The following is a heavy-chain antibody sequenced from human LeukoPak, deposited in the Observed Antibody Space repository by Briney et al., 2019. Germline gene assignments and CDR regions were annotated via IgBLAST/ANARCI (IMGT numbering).Heavy chain of an antibody. V-gene: IGHV1-18*01. Sequence: GASVKVSCKASGYTFTSYGISWVRQAPGQGLEWMGWISAYNGNTNYAQKLQGRVTMTTDTSTSTAYMELRSLRFDDTAVYYCARGNSPVLRFLEWLPHQDWFDPWGQGTLVTVSS. J-gene: IGHJ5*02. CDR3: ARGNSPVLRFLEWLPHQDWFDP. CDR1: GYTFTSYG. D-gene: IGHD3-3*01. CDR2: ISAYNGNT.